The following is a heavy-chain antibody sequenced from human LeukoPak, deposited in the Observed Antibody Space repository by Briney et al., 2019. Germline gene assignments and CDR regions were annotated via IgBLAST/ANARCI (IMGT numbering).Heavy chain of an antibody. Sequence: GGSLRLSCAASGFTFSSYSMNWVRQAPGKGLEWVSSISSSSSYIYYADSVKGRFTISRDNAKNSLYLQMNSLRAEDTAVYYCASRIAVAATDDAFDIWGQGTMVTVSS. CDR1: GFTFSSYS. V-gene: IGHV3-21*01. J-gene: IGHJ3*02. D-gene: IGHD6-19*01. CDR2: ISSSSSYI. CDR3: ASRIAVAATDDAFDI.